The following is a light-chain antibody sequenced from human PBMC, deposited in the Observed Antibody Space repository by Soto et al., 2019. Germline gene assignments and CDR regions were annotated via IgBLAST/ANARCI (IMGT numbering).Light chain of an antibody. Sequence: EIVLTQSPATLSLSPGERATLSCRASQSVSSYLAWYQQKPGQAPRLLIYDASNRATGIPARFSGSGSGTDFTLTISSLEPEDFAVYYCHQRSNWPPLTFGQGTKVEIK. V-gene: IGKV3-11*01. J-gene: IGKJ1*01. CDR2: DAS. CDR1: QSVSSY. CDR3: HQRSNWPPLT.